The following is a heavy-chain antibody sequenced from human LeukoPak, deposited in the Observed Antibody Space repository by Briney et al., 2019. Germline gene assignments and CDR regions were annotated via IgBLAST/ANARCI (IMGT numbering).Heavy chain of an antibody. CDR3: TKDPNGDYIGAFDP. CDR1: GFSFSSFA. V-gene: IGHV3-23*01. CDR2: ITGSHYAT. Sequence: GGSLRLSCAASGFSFSSFAMTWVRQAPGKGLEWVSSITGSHYATYNTDSVKGRFTIPRDNAKNTLYLQMNSLRADDTAIYYCTKDPNGDYIGAFDPWGQGTLVTVSS. J-gene: IGHJ5*02. D-gene: IGHD4-17*01.